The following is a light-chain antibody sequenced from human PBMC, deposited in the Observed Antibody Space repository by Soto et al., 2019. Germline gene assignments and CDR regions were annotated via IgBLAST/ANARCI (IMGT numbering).Light chain of an antibody. CDR3: AAWDDSRRGWV. CDR1: SSSIGSNY. CDR2: RDS. Sequence: QSVLTQPPSASGTPGQRVTISCSESSSSIGSNYIYWYQQLPGTAPKLLIYRDSQRPSGVPDRFSGSKSGTSASLAISGLRSEDEADYYCAAWDDSRRGWVFGGGTKRTVL. J-gene: IGLJ3*02. V-gene: IGLV1-47*01.